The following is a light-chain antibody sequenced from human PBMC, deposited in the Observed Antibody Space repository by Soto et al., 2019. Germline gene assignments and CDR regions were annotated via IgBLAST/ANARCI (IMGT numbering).Light chain of an antibody. J-gene: IGKJ1*01. Sequence: ESMLTQSPATLSLSQGERATLSCRASQSVSSYLAWYQQKPGQAPRLLIYGASTRATGIPARFSGSGSGTEFTLTISSLQSEDFAVYYCQQYNNWPPVTFGQGTKVDIK. CDR1: QSVSSY. V-gene: IGKV3-15*01. CDR2: GAS. CDR3: QQYNNWPPVT.